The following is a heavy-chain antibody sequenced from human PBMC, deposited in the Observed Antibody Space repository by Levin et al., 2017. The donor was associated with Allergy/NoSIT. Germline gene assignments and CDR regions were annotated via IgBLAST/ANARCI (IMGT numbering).Heavy chain of an antibody. CDR3: ARDKGSHGSGSYYVSRAFDI. V-gene: IGHV3-21*01. D-gene: IGHD3-10*01. Sequence: GGSLRLSCAASGFTFSSYSMNWVRQAPGKGLEWVSSISSSSSYIYYADSVKGRFTISRDNAKNSLYLQMNSLRAEDTAVYYCARDKGSHGSGSYYVSRAFDIWGQGTMVTVSS. CDR1: GFTFSSYS. J-gene: IGHJ3*02. CDR2: ISSSSSYI.